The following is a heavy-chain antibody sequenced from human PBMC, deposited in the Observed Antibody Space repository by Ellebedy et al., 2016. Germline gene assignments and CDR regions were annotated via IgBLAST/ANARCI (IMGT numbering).Heavy chain of an antibody. CDR3: AKGCADGGDCYIIDS. CDR1: GFTVSTNY. CDR2: IYRTGTT. J-gene: IGHJ4*02. V-gene: IGHV3-66*03. Sequence: GGSLRLSCAVSGFTVSTNYMSWVRQAPGKGLEWVAIIYRTGTTFYPDSAKGRFTISRDNSKNTLHLQMNSLRPEDTAVYFCAKGCADGGDCYIIDSWGQGSLVTVSS. D-gene: IGHD2-21*01.